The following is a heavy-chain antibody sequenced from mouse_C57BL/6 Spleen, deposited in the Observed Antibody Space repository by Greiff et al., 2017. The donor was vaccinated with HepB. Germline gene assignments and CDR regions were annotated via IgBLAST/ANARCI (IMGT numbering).Heavy chain of an antibody. J-gene: IGHJ2*01. D-gene: IGHD2-5*01. CDR2: ISSGGDYI. CDR3: TRAVYYSNYFDY. V-gene: IGHV5-9-1*02. Sequence: EVMLVESGEGLVKPGGSLKLSCAASGFTFSSYAMSWVRQTPEKRLEWVAYISSGGDYIYYADTVKGRFTISRDNARHTLYLQMSSLKSEDTAMYYCTRAVYYSNYFDYWGQGTTLTVSS. CDR1: GFTFSSYA.